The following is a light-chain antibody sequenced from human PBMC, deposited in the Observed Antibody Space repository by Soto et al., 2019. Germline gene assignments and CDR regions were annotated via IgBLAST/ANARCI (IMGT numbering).Light chain of an antibody. CDR3: QQRNVWPPIT. J-gene: IGKJ5*01. CDR2: DST. Sequence: EIVMTQSPATLSLSPGERATLSCRASQSVSSSYLAWYQQKPGQAPRLVIYDSTLRANGVPDRFGGSRSGTEFTLTINSLEPEDFAVYYCQQRNVWPPITFGQGTRLEIK. CDR1: QSVSSSY. V-gene: IGKV3D-20*02.